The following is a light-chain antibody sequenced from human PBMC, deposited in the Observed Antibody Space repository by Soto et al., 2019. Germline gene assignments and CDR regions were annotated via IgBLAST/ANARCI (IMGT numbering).Light chain of an antibody. V-gene: IGKV1-5*01. Sequence: DIQMTQSPSTLSASVGDRVTITCRASENINRCLAWYQQKPGKAPELLIYDASNLESGVPSRFSGSGFGTEFTLSISSLQPDDFATYYCQQCYQYWTFVQGTKVEIK. CDR1: ENINRC. CDR2: DAS. J-gene: IGKJ1*01. CDR3: QQCYQYWT.